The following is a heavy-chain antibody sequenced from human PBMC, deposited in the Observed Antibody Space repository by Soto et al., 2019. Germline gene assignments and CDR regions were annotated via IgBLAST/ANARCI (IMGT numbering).Heavy chain of an antibody. D-gene: IGHD2-2*01. Sequence: PGGSLRLSXAASGFTFSSYAMHWVRQAPGKGLEWVAVISYDGSNKYYADSVKGRFTISRDNSKNTLYLQMNSLRAEDTAVYYCATTLLDIVVVPAATAYGMDVWGQGTTVTVSS. CDR2: ISYDGSNK. CDR3: ATTLLDIVVVPAATAYGMDV. J-gene: IGHJ6*02. V-gene: IGHV3-30-3*01. CDR1: GFTFSSYA.